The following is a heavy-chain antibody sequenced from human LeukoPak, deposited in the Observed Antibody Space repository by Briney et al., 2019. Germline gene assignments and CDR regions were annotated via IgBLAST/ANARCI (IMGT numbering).Heavy chain of an antibody. CDR3: ASTGYSSSPDY. J-gene: IGHJ4*02. CDR2: IYHSGST. CDR1: GGSISSSNW. Sequence: SGTLSLTCAVSGGSISSSNWWSWVRQPPGKGLEWIGEIYHSGSTNYNPSLKSRVTISVDTSKNQFSLKLSSVTAADTAVYYCASTGYSSSPDYWGQGTLVTVSS. D-gene: IGHD6-13*01. V-gene: IGHV4-4*02.